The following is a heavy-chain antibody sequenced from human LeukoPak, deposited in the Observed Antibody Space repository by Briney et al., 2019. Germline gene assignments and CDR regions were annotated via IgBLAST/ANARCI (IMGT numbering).Heavy chain of an antibody. D-gene: IGHD4-17*01. V-gene: IGHV4-39*07. Sequence: SETLSLTCTVSGGSISSSSYYWGWIRQPPGKGLEWIGSIYYSGSTYYNPSLKSRVTISVDTSKNQFSLKLSSVTAADTAVYYCARGDYGDYNWFDPWGQGTLVTVSS. CDR2: IYYSGST. CDR3: ARGDYGDYNWFDP. CDR1: GGSISSSSYY. J-gene: IGHJ5*02.